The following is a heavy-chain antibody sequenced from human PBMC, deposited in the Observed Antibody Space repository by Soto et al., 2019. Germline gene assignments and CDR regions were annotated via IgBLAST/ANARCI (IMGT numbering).Heavy chain of an antibody. J-gene: IGHJ6*02. V-gene: IGHV3-30*18. CDR1: GFTFSSYG. CDR3: AKERSCSGGSCYSDYYYGMDV. CDR2: ISYDGSNK. Sequence: GGSLRLSCAASGFTFSSYGMHWVRQAPGKGLEWVAVISYDGSNKYYADSVKGRLTISRDNSKNTLYLQMNSLRAEDTAVYYCAKERSCSGGSCYSDYYYGMDVWGQGTTVTVSS. D-gene: IGHD2-15*01.